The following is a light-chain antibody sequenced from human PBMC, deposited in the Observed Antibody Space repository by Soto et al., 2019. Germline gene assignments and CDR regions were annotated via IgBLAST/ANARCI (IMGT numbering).Light chain of an antibody. CDR2: KAS. Sequence: DIQMTQSPSTLSASVGDRVTITCRASQSISNWLAWYQQKPGKAPTLLIFKASTLESGVPSRFSGSGSGTEFTLNISSLQPDDFATYHCQQYYTYPRTVGQGTEVDIK. J-gene: IGKJ1*01. CDR1: QSISNW. V-gene: IGKV1-5*03. CDR3: QQYYTYPRT.